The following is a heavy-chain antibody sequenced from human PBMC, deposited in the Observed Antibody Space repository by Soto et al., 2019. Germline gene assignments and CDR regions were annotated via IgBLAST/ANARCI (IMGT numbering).Heavy chain of an antibody. J-gene: IGHJ4*02. D-gene: IGHD1-26*01. CDR3: ARERASSADALDY. CDR2: IIPIFGTA. V-gene: IGHV1-69*13. Sequence: SVKVSCKASGGTFSSYAISCVRRAPGQGLEWMGGIIPIFGTANYAQKFQGRVTITADESTSTAYMELSSLRSEDTAVYYCARERASSADALDYWGQGTLVTVSS. CDR1: GGTFSSYA.